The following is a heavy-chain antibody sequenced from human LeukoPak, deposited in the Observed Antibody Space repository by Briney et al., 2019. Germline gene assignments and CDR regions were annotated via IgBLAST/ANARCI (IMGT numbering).Heavy chain of an antibody. Sequence: GGSLRLSCAASGFTFDEYGMSWVRQAPGKGLEWVSGINWDGGSTGYADSVKGRFTISRDNAKNSLYLQMNSLRAEDTALYYCARDRDDSSGYYYPENYWGQGTLVTVSS. CDR3: ARDRDDSSGYYYPENY. J-gene: IGHJ4*02. CDR1: GFTFDEYG. D-gene: IGHD3-22*01. V-gene: IGHV3-20*04. CDR2: INWDGGST.